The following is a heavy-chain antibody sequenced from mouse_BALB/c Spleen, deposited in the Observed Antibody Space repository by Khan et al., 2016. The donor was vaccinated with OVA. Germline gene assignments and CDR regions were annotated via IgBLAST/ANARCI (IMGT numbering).Heavy chain of an antibody. CDR1: GYTFTDYY. CDR3: ARRNYFGYTFAY. D-gene: IGHD1-2*01. J-gene: IGHJ3*01. V-gene: IGHV1-77*01. CDR2: ISPGSGDT. Sequence: QVQLQQSGAELARPGASVKLSCKTSGYTFTDYYINWVKQRTGQGLEWIGEISPGSGDTYYNEKFKGKATLTAEKSSSKAYMQLSSLTSEASAIYFCARRNYFGYTFAYWGQGTLVTVSA.